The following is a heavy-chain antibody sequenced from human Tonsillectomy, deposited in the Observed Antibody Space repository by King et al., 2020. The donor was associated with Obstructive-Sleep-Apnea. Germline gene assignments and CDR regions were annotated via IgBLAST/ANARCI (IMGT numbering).Heavy chain of an antibody. Sequence: VQLQESGPGLVKPSETLSLTCTVSGGSISNYYWSLIRQPPGKGLEWIGYIYYSGSTDYNPSLKSRVTISPETSKNQFSLKLSSVTAADTAVYYCARHQLLTHDVFDVWGQGTMVTVSS. CDR3: ARHQLLTHDVFDV. CDR2: IYYSGST. CDR1: GGSISNYY. D-gene: IGHD5-24*01. J-gene: IGHJ3*01. V-gene: IGHV4-59*08.